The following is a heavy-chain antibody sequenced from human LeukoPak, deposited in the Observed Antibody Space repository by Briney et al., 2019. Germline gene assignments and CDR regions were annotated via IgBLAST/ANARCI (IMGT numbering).Heavy chain of an antibody. D-gene: IGHD5-18*01. CDR1: GFTFSSYG. J-gene: IGHJ6*02. CDR2: IWKDGSNK. CDR3: ARDGGYSYGTAYYYYVMDV. Sequence: SGRALRLSCAAPGFTFSSYGMCWVCQAPGKGLEWGAVIWKDGSNKYYADSVKGRFTISRDNSKISLYLQMNSLRAEDTAVYYCARDGGYSYGTAYYYYVMDVWGQGTTVTVSS. V-gene: IGHV3-33*01.